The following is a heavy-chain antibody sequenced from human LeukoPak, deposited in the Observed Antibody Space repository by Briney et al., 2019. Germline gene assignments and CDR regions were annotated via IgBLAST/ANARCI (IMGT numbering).Heavy chain of an antibody. CDR3: ARGYSYYYDTSGYTGYFDY. CDR2: ISSTSSYI. J-gene: IGHJ4*02. CDR1: GFTFSSYS. Sequence: PGGSLRLSCAASGFTFSSYSMNWVRQAPGKGLEWVSSISSTSSYIYYADSVKGRFTISRDNAKNSLYLQMNSLRAEDTAVYFCARGYSYYYDTSGYTGYFDYWGQGILVTVSS. D-gene: IGHD3-22*01. V-gene: IGHV3-21*01.